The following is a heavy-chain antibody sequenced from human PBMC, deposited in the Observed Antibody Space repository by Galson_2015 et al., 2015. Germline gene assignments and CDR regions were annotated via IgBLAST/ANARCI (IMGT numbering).Heavy chain of an antibody. J-gene: IGHJ6*03. D-gene: IGHD2-2*01. CDR3: ARHYCSSTSCYYYYMDV. CDR2: ISAYNGNT. CDR1: GYTFTSYG. V-gene: IGHV1-18*01. Sequence: QSGAEVKKPGASVKVSCKASGYTFTSYGISWVRQAPGQGLEWMGWISAYNGNTNYAQKLQGRVTMTTDTSTSTAYMELRSLRSDDTAVYYCARHYCSSTSCYYYYMDVWGKGTTVTVSS.